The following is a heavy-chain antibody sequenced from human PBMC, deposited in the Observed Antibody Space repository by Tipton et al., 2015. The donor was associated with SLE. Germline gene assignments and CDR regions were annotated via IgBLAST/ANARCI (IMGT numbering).Heavy chain of an antibody. Sequence: TLSLTCTVSGGSISSSSYYWGWIRQPPGKGLEWIGSIYYSGSTYYNPSLKSRVTISVDTSKNQFSLKLSSVTAADTAVYYCARAPTIFGVVDAFDIWGQGTMVTVSS. J-gene: IGHJ3*02. CDR2: IYYSGST. D-gene: IGHD3-3*01. V-gene: IGHV4-39*07. CDR3: ARAPTIFGVVDAFDI. CDR1: GGSISSSSYY.